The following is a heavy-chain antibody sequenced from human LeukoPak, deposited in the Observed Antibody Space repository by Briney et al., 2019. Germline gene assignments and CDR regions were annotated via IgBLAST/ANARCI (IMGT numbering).Heavy chain of an antibody. CDR1: GYTFTGYY. D-gene: IGHD5-12*01. CDR3: ARVGRGYSGYDLSY. Sequence: GASVKVSSKASGYTFTGYYMHWVRQAPGQGLEWMGWINPNSGGTNYAQKFQGRVTMTRDTSISTAYMELSRLRSDDTAVYYCARVGRGYSGYDLSYWVQGTLVTVSS. V-gene: IGHV1-2*02. J-gene: IGHJ4*02. CDR2: INPNSGGT.